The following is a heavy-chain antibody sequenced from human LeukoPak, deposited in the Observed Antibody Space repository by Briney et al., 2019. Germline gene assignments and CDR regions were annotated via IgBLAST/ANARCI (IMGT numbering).Heavy chain of an antibody. V-gene: IGHV1-58*02. Sequence: ASVKVSCKASGFTFTNSAMQWVRQARGQRLEWIGWIVVASGNTKYAQKFQERVTITRDMSTSTAYMELSSLSPEDTAVYYCARDRIVATIYYYDSSGYYGPYDYWGQGTLVTVSS. J-gene: IGHJ4*02. CDR1: GFTFTNSA. CDR2: IVVASGNT. D-gene: IGHD3-22*01. CDR3: ARDRIVATIYYYDSSGYYGPYDY.